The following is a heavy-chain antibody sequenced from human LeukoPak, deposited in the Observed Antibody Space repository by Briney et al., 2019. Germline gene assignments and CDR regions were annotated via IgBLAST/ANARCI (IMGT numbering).Heavy chain of an antibody. D-gene: IGHD2-2*02. J-gene: IGHJ5*02. Sequence: WASVKVSCKASGYTFTSYDINWVRQATGQGLEWMGWINPNSGGTNYAQKFQGRVTMTRDTSISTAYMELSRLRSDDTAVYYCARGDIVVLPAGIPHNWFDPWGQGTLVTVSS. V-gene: IGHV1-2*02. CDR1: GYTFTSYD. CDR3: ARGDIVVLPAGIPHNWFDP. CDR2: INPNSGGT.